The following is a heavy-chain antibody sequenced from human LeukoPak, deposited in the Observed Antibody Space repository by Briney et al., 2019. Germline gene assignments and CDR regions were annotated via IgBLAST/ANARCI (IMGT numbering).Heavy chain of an antibody. D-gene: IGHD5-24*01. J-gene: IGHJ4*02. CDR2: IYYSGST. Sequence: SETLSLTCTVSGVSISRTTYYWGWIRQPPGKGLEWIGTIYYSGSTYYNPSLKSRVTISVDTSENQFSLKLISVTAADTAVYYCARHGEMAVITHLDYWGQGILVTVSP. V-gene: IGHV4-39*01. CDR1: GVSISRTTYY. CDR3: ARHGEMAVITHLDY.